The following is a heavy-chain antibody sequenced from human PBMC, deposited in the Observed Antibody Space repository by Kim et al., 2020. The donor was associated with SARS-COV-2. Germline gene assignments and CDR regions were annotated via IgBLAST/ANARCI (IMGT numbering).Heavy chain of an antibody. CDR2: INHSGRT. Sequence: SETLSLTCAVYGGSFSGYYWSWIRQPPGKGLEWMGVINHSGRTNYNPSLKSRVTISVDTSKNQFSLQLTTVTAADTAVYYCARRWSNTSGCGSHYWDLWG. CDR3: ARRWSNTSGCGSHYWDL. CDR1: GGSFSGYY. J-gene: IGHJ2*01. D-gene: IGHD3-10*01. V-gene: IGHV4-34*01.